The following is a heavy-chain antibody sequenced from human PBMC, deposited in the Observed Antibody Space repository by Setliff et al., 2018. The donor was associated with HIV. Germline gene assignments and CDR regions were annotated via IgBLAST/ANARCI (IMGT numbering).Heavy chain of an antibody. Sequence: ASETLSLTCTVSGVSFSSSSYYRGWIRQPPGKGLEWIGSFYYSGSTYYNPSLKSRVTISVGTSKNQFSLRLTSVTAADTAVYYCARHSRAGDIDYWGRGTLVTVSS. V-gene: IGHV4-39*01. D-gene: IGHD3-16*01. CDR1: GVSFSSSSYY. J-gene: IGHJ4*02. CDR3: ARHSRAGDIDY. CDR2: FYYSGST.